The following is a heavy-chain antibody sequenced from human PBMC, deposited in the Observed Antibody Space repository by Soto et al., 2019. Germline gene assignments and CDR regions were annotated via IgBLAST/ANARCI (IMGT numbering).Heavy chain of an antibody. V-gene: IGHV4-30-2*01. CDR2: IYYGGTT. Sequence: SETLSLTCTVSGGSISSGGYYWSWIRQHPGKGLEWIGYIYYGGTTYYNPSLKSRVTISVDGSKNQFSLKLSSVTAADTAVYYCARSPGGDYYYYGMDVWGQGTTVTVSS. CDR1: GGSISSGGYY. CDR3: ARSPGGDYYYYGMDV. J-gene: IGHJ6*02. D-gene: IGHD4-17*01.